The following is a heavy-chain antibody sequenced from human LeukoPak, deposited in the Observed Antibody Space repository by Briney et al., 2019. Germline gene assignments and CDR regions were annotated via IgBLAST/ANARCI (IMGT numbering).Heavy chain of an antibody. CDR2: ITHSGST. D-gene: IGHD3-10*01. CDR3: ARYTMAAAPMFDN. CDR1: DGSFTSIY. Sequence: SETLSRTCAVHDGSFTSIYWSWIRQPPGRGLEWIGEITHSGSTNYNPSLKSRVTISLDTSKDQFSLKLNSVTAADAAVYYCARYTMAAAPMFDNWGQGTLFAVSS. J-gene: IGHJ4*02. V-gene: IGHV4-34*01.